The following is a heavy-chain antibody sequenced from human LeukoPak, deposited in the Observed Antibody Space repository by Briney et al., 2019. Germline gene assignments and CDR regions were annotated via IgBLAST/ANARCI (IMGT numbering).Heavy chain of an antibody. J-gene: IGHJ6*03. CDR3: AKGYHNSWCSDYMDV. V-gene: IGHV3-30*02. D-gene: IGHD3-16*02. CDR2: IRYDGSNK. Sequence: GGSLRLSCAASGFTFSDYGMHWVRQAPGKGLEWVTFIRYDGSNKYYADSVKGRFTISRDNSKNMLYLQMNSLRAEDTALYYCAKGYHNSWCSDYMDVWGKGTTVTVSS. CDR1: GFTFSDYG.